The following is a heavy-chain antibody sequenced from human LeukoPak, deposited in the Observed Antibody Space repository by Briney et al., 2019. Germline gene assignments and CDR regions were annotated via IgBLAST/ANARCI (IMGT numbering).Heavy chain of an antibody. CDR3: ARDNYYDFWSGYSGYYYYGMDV. V-gene: IGHV4-30-4*01. D-gene: IGHD3-3*01. CDR1: GGSISSGDYY. Sequence: SETLSLTCTVSGGSISSGDYYWSWIRQPPGKGLEWIGYIYYSGSTYYNPPLKSRVTISVDTSKNQFSLKLSSVTAADTAVYYCARDNYYDFWSGYSGYYYYGMDVWGQGTTVTVSS. CDR2: IYYSGST. J-gene: IGHJ6*02.